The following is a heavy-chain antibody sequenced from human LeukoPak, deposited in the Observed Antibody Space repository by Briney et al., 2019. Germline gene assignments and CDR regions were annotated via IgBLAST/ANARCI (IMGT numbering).Heavy chain of an antibody. CDR3: ASAPSVAGTGYYYYGMDV. D-gene: IGHD6-19*01. V-gene: IGHV1-2*06. CDR1: GYTFTGYY. Sequence: ASVKVSCKASGYTFTGYYMHWVRQAPGQGLEWMGRINPNSGGTNYAQKFQGRVTMTRDTSISTAYMELSRLRSDDTAVYYCASAPSVAGTGYYYYGMDVWGQGTTVTVSS. CDR2: INPNSGGT. J-gene: IGHJ6*02.